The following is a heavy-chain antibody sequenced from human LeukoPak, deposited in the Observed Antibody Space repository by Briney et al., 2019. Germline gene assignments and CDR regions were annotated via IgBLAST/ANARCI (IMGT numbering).Heavy chain of an antibody. CDR1: GYSFTSYW. D-gene: IGHD6-13*01. J-gene: IGHJ4*02. Sequence: GESLKISCKGSGYSFTSYWISWVRQMPGKGLEWMGRIDPSDSYTNYSPSFQGHVTISADKSISTAYLQWSRLKASDTAMYYCARRGGQQLATLEYWGQGTLVTVSS. CDR2: IDPSDSYT. V-gene: IGHV5-10-1*01. CDR3: ARRGGQQLATLEY.